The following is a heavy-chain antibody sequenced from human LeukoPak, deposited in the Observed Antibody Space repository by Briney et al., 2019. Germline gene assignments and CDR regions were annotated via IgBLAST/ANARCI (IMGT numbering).Heavy chain of an antibody. CDR3: ARVMAVAPYYYYGMDV. Sequence: TGRSLRLSCAASGFTFSSYGIHWVRQAPGKGLEWVALTSYDGTDTYYADSVKGRFTISRDNTKNTLSLQMNSLRPEDTAVYYCARVMAVAPYYYYGMDVWGQGTTVTVSS. J-gene: IGHJ6*02. CDR1: GFTFSSYG. V-gene: IGHV3-30*03. D-gene: IGHD6-19*01. CDR2: TSYDGTDT.